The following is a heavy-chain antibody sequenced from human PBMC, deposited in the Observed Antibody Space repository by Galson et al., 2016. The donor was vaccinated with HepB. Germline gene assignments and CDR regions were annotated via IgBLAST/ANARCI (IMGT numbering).Heavy chain of an antibody. J-gene: IGHJ4*02. V-gene: IGHV3-73*01. CDR3: SRRDFTHYGVDY. Sequence: SLRLSCAGSGFIFSGSVMHWVRQASGKGLEWVGRIRSKTHSSATAYATSVEGRFTISRDDSKNTTYLLMNSLKTEDTAVYYCSRRDFTHYGVDYWGLGTLVIVSS. D-gene: IGHD3-16*01. CDR2: IRSKTHSSAT. CDR1: GFIFSGSV.